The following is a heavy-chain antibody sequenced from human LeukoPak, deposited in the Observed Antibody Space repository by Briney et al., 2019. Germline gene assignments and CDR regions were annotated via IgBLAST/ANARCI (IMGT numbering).Heavy chain of an antibody. CDR3: ARDGMVRGGYFDY. D-gene: IGHD3-10*01. Sequence: SETLSLTYTVSGGSISSYYWSWIRQPPGKGLEWIGYIYYSGSTNYNPSLKSRVTISVDTSKNQFSLKLSSVTAADTAVYYCARDGMVRGGYFDYWGQGTLVTVSS. CDR2: IYYSGST. CDR1: GGSISSYY. J-gene: IGHJ4*02. V-gene: IGHV4-59*01.